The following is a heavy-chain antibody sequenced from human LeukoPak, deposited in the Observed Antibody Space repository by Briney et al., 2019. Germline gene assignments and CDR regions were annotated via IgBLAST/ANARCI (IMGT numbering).Heavy chain of an antibody. J-gene: IGHJ4*02. Sequence: GGSLRLSCTVSGFRLSEYWMSWARQAPGKGLEWVGNINEQGTEKFYVGSVTGRFSISRDNTKNTVFLQMNSLRLDDTAIYFCARNPDAGTADYWGEGTLVTVSS. V-gene: IGHV3-7*01. CDR2: INEQGTEK. CDR3: ARNPDAGTADY. D-gene: IGHD1-14*01. CDR1: GFRLSEYW.